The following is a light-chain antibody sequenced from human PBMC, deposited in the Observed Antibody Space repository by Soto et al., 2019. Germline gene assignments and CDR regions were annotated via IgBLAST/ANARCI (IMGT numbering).Light chain of an antibody. V-gene: IGLV2-8*01. CDR3: SSHGGYNPYV. CDR2: EVN. CDR1: TSDIGGYDH. J-gene: IGLJ1*01. Sequence: QSVLTQPPSASGSPGQSVAISCTGTTSDIGGYDHVSWYQQHPGKAPKLIIYEVNKRPSGVPDRFSGSKSGNTASLTVSGLQAEDEADYYCSSHGGYNPYVFGTGTKLTVL.